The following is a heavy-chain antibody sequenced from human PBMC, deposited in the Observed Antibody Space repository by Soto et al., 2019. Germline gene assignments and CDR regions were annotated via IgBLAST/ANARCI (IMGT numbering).Heavy chain of an antibody. CDR2: IYPGDSDT. V-gene: IGHV5-51*01. D-gene: IGHD2-2*01. CDR3: ARQRSAIGQLPKRYYYYGMDV. J-gene: IGHJ6*02. Sequence: PGESLKISCKGSGYSFTSYWIGWVRQMPGKGLEWMGIIYPGDSDTRYSPSFQGQVTISADKSISTAYLQWSSLKASDTAMYYCARQRSAIGQLPKRYYYYGMDVWGQESTVTVSS. CDR1: GYSFTSYW.